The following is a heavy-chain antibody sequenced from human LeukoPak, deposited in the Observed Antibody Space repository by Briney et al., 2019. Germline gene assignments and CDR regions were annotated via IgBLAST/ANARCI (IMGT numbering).Heavy chain of an antibody. CDR1: GFTFSNYA. CDR2: ISYDGSNK. D-gene: IGHD3-22*01. Sequence: GRSLRLSCAASGFTFSNYAMHWVRQAPGKGLEWVAVISYDGSNKYYADSVKGRFTISRDNSKNTLYLQMNSLRAEDTAVYYCAKRGYYYDSSGYYSRTYFDYWGQGTLVIVSS. CDR3: AKRGYYYDSSGYYSRTYFDY. V-gene: IGHV3-30*04. J-gene: IGHJ4*02.